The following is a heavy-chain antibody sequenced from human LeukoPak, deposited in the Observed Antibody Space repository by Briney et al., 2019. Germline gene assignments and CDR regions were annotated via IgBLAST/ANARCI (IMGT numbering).Heavy chain of an antibody. Sequence: SETLSLTCTVSGDSLTNNYCGWIRQPAGKGLEWIGRIYANGEINYNPSLNNRATLSLGTSKNQFSLKVWSVTAADTAVYYCTRGRHGEGLDSWGQGTLVTVSS. CDR3: TRGRHGEGLDS. CDR1: GDSLTNNY. CDR2: IYANGEI. J-gene: IGHJ4*02. V-gene: IGHV4-4*07. D-gene: IGHD1-1*01.